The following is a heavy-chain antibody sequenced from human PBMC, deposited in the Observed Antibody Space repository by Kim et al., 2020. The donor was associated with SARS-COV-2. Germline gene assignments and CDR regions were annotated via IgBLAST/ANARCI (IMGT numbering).Heavy chain of an antibody. D-gene: IGHD6-13*01. CDR2: ISDSGGST. CDR1: GFTFSNYA. V-gene: IGHV3-23*01. CDR3: AKVGDGSSSWLSYFSYAMDV. J-gene: IGHJ6*02. Sequence: GGSLRLSCAASGFTFSNYAMTWVRQAPGQGLEWVSGISDSGGSTYYADSVKGRFTLSRDNSKNTVYLQMNSLRAEDTAVYYCAKVGDGSSSWLSYFSYAMDVWGQGTTVTVSS.